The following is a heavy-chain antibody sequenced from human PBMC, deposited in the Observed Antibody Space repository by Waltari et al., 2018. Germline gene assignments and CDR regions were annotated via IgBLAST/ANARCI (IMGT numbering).Heavy chain of an antibody. V-gene: IGHV4-38-2*01. Sequence: QVQLQESGPGRVKPSETLSLTCAVSGYSISSGYYWGWIRQPPGKGLEWIGSIYHSGSTYYNPSLKSRVTISVDTSKNQFSLKLSSVTAADTAVYYCARLSQAVGFDYWGQGTLVTVSS. CDR2: IYHSGST. D-gene: IGHD6-19*01. J-gene: IGHJ4*02. CDR1: GYSISSGYY. CDR3: ARLSQAVGFDY.